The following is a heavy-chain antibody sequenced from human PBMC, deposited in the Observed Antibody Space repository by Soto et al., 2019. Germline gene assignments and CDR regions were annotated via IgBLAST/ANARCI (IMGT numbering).Heavy chain of an antibody. D-gene: IGHD1-26*01. Sequence: SETLSLTCTVSGGSISSGGYYWSWIRQSPGKGLEWIGYMYYSGNANYTPSLRSRITISVDTSKNQFSLNLNSVTAADTAVYYCARKYPVHSAYLNYWGQGILVTAPQ. J-gene: IGHJ4*02. V-gene: IGHV4-61*08. CDR1: GGSISSGGYY. CDR3: ARKYPVHSAYLNY. CDR2: MYYSGNA.